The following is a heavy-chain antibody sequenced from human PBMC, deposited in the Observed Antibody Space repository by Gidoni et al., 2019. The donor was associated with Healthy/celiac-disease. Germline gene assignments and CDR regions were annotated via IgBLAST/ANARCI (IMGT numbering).Heavy chain of an antibody. CDR2: IRAYNGNT. CDR3: ARLHYYYGSGSPGWFDP. Sequence: QVQLVQSRAEVNTPGAPVKVSCKASGYTLPCYGISWVRQAPGQGLEWMGWIRAYNGNTNYAQKLQGRVTMTTDTSTSTAYMELRSLRSDDTAVYYCARLHYYYGSGSPGWFDPWGQRTLVTVSS. CDR1: GYTLPCYG. V-gene: IGHV1-18*01. J-gene: IGHJ5*02. D-gene: IGHD3-10*01.